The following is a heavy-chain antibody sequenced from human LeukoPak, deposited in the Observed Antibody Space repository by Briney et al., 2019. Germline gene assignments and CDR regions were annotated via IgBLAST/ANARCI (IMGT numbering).Heavy chain of an antibody. Sequence: AGGSLRLSCAASGFTFGDYAMHWVRQAPGKGLEWVAIIWHDGSDKYYADSVKGRFTISRDNSKNTLYLQMNSLRAEDTAVYYCAREAMGRGYFDYWGQGTLVTVSS. D-gene: IGHD5-18*01. V-gene: IGHV3-30*02. CDR2: IWHDGSDK. CDR1: GFTFGDYA. J-gene: IGHJ4*02. CDR3: AREAMGRGYFDY.